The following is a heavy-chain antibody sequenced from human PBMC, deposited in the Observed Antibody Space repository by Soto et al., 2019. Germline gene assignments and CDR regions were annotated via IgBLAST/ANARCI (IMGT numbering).Heavy chain of an antibody. J-gene: IGHJ6*02. CDR3: ARQGYCSGGSCSTNYYYYGMDV. CDR1: GFSLSTSGVG. Sequence: SGPTLVNPTQTLTLTCTLSGFSLSTSGVGVGWIRQPPGKALEWLALIYWDDDKRYSPSLKSRLTITKDTSKNQVVLTMTNMDPVDTATYYCARQGYCSGGSCSTNYYYYGMDVWGQGTTVTVSS. D-gene: IGHD2-15*01. CDR2: IYWDDDK. V-gene: IGHV2-5*02.